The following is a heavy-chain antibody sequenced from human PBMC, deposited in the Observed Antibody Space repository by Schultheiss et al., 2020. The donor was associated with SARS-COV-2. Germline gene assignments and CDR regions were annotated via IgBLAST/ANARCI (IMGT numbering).Heavy chain of an antibody. Sequence: GGSLRLSCVVSGLTFRDYQMNWVRQAPGKGLEWVAVISYDGSNKYYADFAKGRFTISRDNSENTLYLEMDSLRADDTAVYFCARGRYGDRGSLDYWGPGTQVTVSS. CDR1: GLTFRDYQ. J-gene: IGHJ4*02. V-gene: IGHV3-30*12. CDR2: ISYDGSNK. CDR3: ARGRYGDRGSLDY. D-gene: IGHD4-17*01.